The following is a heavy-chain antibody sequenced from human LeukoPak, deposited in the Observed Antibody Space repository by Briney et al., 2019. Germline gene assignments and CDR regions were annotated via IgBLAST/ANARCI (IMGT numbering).Heavy chain of an antibody. J-gene: IGHJ6*02. D-gene: IGHD2-8*01. Sequence: GGSLRLSCAASGFTFSSYWMSWVRQAPGKGLEWVANIKQDGGEKYYVDSVKGRFTISRDNAKNSLYLQMNSLRAEDTAVYYCAREDIVLMVYAMPYYYGMDVWGQGTTVTVSS. V-gene: IGHV3-7*01. CDR1: GFTFSSYW. CDR3: AREDIVLMVYAMPYYYGMDV. CDR2: IKQDGGEK.